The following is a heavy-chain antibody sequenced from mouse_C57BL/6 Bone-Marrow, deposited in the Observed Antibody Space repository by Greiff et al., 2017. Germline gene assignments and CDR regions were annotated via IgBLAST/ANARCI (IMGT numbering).Heavy chain of an antibody. CDR2: IVPEDGDT. J-gene: IGHJ3*01. V-gene: IGHV14-1*01. Sequence: VQLQQSGAELVRPGASVKLSCTASGFNINDYYMHWVKQRPEHGLEWIGRIVPEDGDTEYAPKFQGKATMTADTSSTTAYLQLSSLTPEDTAVYYCTTGGNDVADWGPGTMVTVSA. D-gene: IGHD2-2*01. CDR3: TTGGNDVAD. CDR1: GFNINDYY.